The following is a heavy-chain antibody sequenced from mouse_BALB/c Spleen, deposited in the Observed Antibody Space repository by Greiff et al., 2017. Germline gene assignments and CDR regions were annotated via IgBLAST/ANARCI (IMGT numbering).Heavy chain of an antibody. J-gene: IGHJ3*01. CDR3: ARAANWDVKAWFAY. Sequence: EVKLVESGGALVKPGGSLKLSCAASGFTFSSYAMSWVRQSPEKRLEWVAEISSGGSYTYYPDTVTGRFTISRDNAKNTLYLEMSSLRSEDTAMYYCARAANWDVKAWFAYWGQGTLVTVSA. CDR1: GFTFSSYA. V-gene: IGHV5-9-4*01. CDR2: ISSGGSYT. D-gene: IGHD4-1*01.